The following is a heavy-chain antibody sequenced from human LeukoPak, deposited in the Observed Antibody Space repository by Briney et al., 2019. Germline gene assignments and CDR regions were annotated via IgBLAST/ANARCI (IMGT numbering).Heavy chain of an antibody. D-gene: IGHD3-3*01. CDR2: IKQDGSEK. CDR3: ARSARLMKGVVEVAALDD. CDR1: GFTFSSYW. V-gene: IGHV3-7*01. Sequence: GGSLRLSCAASGFTFSSYWMSWVRQAPGKGLEWVANIKQDGSEKYYVDSVKGRFTISRDNAKNSVYLEMNSLRADDTAVYHCARSARLMKGVVEVAALDDWGQGTLVTVSS. J-gene: IGHJ4*02.